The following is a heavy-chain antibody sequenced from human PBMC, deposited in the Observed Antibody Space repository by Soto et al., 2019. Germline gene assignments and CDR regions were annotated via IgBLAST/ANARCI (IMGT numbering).Heavy chain of an antibody. CDR3: ARALRFLEWFSRDYYYGMDV. CDR2: INAGNGNT. Sequence: ASVKVSGKASGYTFTNYAMHWVRQAPGQGLEWMGWINAGNGNTKYSQKFQGRVTITRDTSASTAYMELSSLRSEDTAVYYCARALRFLEWFSRDYYYGMDVWGQGTTVTVSS. D-gene: IGHD3-3*01. V-gene: IGHV1-3*01. CDR1: GYTFTNYA. J-gene: IGHJ6*02.